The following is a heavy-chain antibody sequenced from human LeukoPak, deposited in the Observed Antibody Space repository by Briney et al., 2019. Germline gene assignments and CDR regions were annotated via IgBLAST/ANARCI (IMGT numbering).Heavy chain of an antibody. V-gene: IGHV3-30*02. CDR3: AISSEGNYDFWSGYLNWFDP. D-gene: IGHD3-3*01. CDR2: IRFEGSNK. Sequence: GGSLRLSCAASGFTSSSYGMHWVRQAPGKGLEWVAFIRFEGSNKYYADSVKGRFTISRDNSKNTLYLQMNSLRVEDTAVYYCAISSEGNYDFWSGYLNWFDPWGQGTLVTVSS. J-gene: IGHJ5*02. CDR1: GFTSSSYG.